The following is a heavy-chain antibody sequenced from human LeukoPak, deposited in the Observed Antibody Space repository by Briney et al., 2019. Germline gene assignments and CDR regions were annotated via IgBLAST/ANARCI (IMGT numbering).Heavy chain of an antibody. V-gene: IGHV3-30*04. J-gene: IGHJ5*02. CDR2: ISYDGSNE. CDR1: GFTFSSYV. CDR3: AKDLTGYCSSTSCHWFDP. D-gene: IGHD2-2*01. Sequence: GGSLRLSCAASGFTFSSYVMHWVRQAPGKGLEWVAIISYDGSNEYYADSVKGRFTISRDNSKNTLYLQMNSLRAADTAVYYCAKDLTGYCSSTSCHWFDPWGQGTLVTVSS.